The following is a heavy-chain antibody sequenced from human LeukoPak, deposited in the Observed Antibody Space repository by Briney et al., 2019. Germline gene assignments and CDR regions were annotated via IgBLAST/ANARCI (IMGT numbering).Heavy chain of an antibody. CDR2: ISSSSSYI. CDR1: GFTFSSYS. V-gene: IGHV3-21*01. CDR3: ARDPYSGSYFPFDY. D-gene: IGHD1-26*01. J-gene: IGHJ4*02. Sequence: KPGGSLRLSCAASGFTFSSYSMNWVRQAPGKGLECVSSISSSSSYIYYAHSVKGRFTISRDNAKNSLYLQMNSLRAEDTAVYYCARDPYSGSYFPFDYWGQGTLVTVSS.